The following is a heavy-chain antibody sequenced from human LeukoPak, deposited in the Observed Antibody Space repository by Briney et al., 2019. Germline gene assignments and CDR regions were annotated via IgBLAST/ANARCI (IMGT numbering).Heavy chain of an antibody. CDR2: IRYDGSNK. J-gene: IGHJ4*02. V-gene: IGHV3-30*02. D-gene: IGHD1-26*01. CDR1: GFTFSSYG. CDR3: AKDLSERYYPASDY. Sequence: GGSLRLSCAASGFTFSSYGTHWVRQAPGKGLEWVAFIRYDGSNKDYADSVKGRFTISRDNSKNTLYLQMNSLRAEDTAVYYCAKDLSERYYPASDYWGQGTLVTVSS.